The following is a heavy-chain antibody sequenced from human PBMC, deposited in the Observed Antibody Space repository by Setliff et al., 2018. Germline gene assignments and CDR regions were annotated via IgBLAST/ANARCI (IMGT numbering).Heavy chain of an antibody. CDR2: IRDKAHSYTT. J-gene: IGHJ3*01. Sequence: PGGSLRLSCTGSGFTFSDHYMDWVRQAPGKGLEWVGRIRDKAHSYTTEYAASVKGRFSISRDDSKNSVYVQMNSLKTEDTAVYYCARGGSYSAFDLWGQGTKVTVSS. V-gene: IGHV3-72*01. D-gene: IGHD1-26*01. CDR3: ARGGSYSAFDL. CDR1: GFTFSDHY.